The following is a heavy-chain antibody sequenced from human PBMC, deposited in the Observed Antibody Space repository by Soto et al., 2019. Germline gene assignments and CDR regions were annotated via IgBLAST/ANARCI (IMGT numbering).Heavy chain of an antibody. CDR1: GGSISSSSYY. CDR2: IYYSGST. J-gene: IGHJ3*02. V-gene: IGHV4-39*01. Sequence: SETLSLTCTVSGGSISSSSYYWGWIRQPPGKGLEWIGSIYYSGSTYYNPSLKSRVTISVDTSKNQFSLKLSSVTAADTAVYYCASPGGVVTDDAFDIWGQGTMVTVSS. D-gene: IGHD3-3*01. CDR3: ASPGGVVTDDAFDI.